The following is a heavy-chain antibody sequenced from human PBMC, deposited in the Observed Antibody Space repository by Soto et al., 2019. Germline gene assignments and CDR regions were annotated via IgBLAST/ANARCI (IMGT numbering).Heavy chain of an antibody. D-gene: IGHD3-16*02. CDR3: ARELVEFSLYFYYDYYGMDV. CDR2: ISSSGSTI. J-gene: IGHJ6*02. CDR1: GFTFSDYY. Sequence: GGSLRLSCAASGFTFSDYYMSWIRQAPGKGLEWVSYISSSGSTIYYADSVKGRFTISRDNAKNSLYLQMNSLRAEDTAVYYCARELVEFSLYFYYDYYGMDVWGQGTTVTVSS. V-gene: IGHV3-11*01.